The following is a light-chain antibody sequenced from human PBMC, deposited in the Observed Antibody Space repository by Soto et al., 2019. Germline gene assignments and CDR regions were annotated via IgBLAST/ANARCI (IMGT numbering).Light chain of an antibody. J-gene: IGKJ3*01. CDR1: QDIRDW. CDR2: AAS. Sequence: DIQMTQAPSSVSAYVGDRVTITCRASQDIRDWIACYQQKPGKAPKLLISAASSLQSGVPSRFSGSGSGTDFSLTISSLQSEDFATSYCQQAFSFPFTFGPGTKVDI. CDR3: QQAFSFPFT. V-gene: IGKV1-12*01.